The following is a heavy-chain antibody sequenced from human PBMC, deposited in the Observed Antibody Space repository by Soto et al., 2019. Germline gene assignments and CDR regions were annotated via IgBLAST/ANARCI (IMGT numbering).Heavy chain of an antibody. CDR3: ARERPRNGFDF. J-gene: IGHJ3*01. CDR2: ISYDGGNK. CDR1: RSTFSDYT. V-gene: IGHV3-30-3*01. Sequence: GGSLRLSCAASRSTFSDYTMHWVRQAPGKGLEWVALISYDGGNKYYADSVKGRFTISRDNSKNTLYLQMNSLRAEDTAVYYCARERPRNGFDFWGQGTMVTVSS.